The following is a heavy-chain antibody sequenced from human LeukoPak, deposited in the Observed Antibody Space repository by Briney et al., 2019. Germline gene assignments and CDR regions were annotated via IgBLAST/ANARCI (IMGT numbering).Heavy chain of an antibody. CDR3: ARAEQYQLLLH. D-gene: IGHD2-2*01. CDR1: GYTFTSYG. V-gene: IGHV1-18*01. CDR2: ISAYNGNT. J-gene: IGHJ4*02. Sequence: ASVKVPCKASGYTFTSYGITWVRQAPGQGLEWMGWISAYNGNTNYAQKLQGRVTMTTDTSTSTAYLDLRSLRSDGTAVYYCARAEQYQLLLHWGQGTLVTVSS.